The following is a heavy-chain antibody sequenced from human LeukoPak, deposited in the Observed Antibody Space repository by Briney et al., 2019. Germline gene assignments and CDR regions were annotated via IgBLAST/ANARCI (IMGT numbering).Heavy chain of an antibody. CDR3: ARAPFPYSTYPDSSGYYYFQH. Sequence: GGSLRLSCAASGFTFSRYAMRWVRQAPGRGLDWVAVISHDGNNRYFADSVKGRVTISRDNSKNTLFLQLNSLRAEDTALYFCARAPFPYSTYPDSSGYYYFQHWGQGTLVTVSS. J-gene: IGHJ1*01. CDR2: ISHDGNNR. V-gene: IGHV3-30-3*01. D-gene: IGHD3-22*01. CDR1: GFTFSRYA.